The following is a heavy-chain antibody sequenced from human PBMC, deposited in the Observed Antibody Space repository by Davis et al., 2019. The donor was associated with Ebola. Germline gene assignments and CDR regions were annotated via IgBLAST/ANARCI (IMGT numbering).Heavy chain of an antibody. J-gene: IGHJ4*02. V-gene: IGHV1-3*01. CDR2: INAGNGNT. CDR1: GYTFTSYA. D-gene: IGHD1-26*01. Sequence: AASVKVSCKASGYTFTSYAMHWVRQAPGQRLEWMGWINAGNGNTKYSQKFQGRVTMTRNTSINTAYMELSSLRSEDTAVYYCARRERWGQEDYWGQGTLVTVSS. CDR3: ARRERWGQEDY.